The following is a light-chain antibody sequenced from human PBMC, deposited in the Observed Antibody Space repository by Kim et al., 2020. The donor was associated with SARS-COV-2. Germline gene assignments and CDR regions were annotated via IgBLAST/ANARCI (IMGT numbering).Light chain of an antibody. V-gene: IGKV1-39*01. CDR1: QTISSQ. CDR3: QQPYIAPFT. J-gene: IGKJ3*01. Sequence: DIQMTQSPSSLSASVGDRVTITCRTSQTISSQLNWYHLKPGRAPKLLIYAASTLQGGVPSRFSGSGSETDFTLTISSLQPDDFATYFFQQPYIAPFTFGPGTKVDIK. CDR2: AAS.